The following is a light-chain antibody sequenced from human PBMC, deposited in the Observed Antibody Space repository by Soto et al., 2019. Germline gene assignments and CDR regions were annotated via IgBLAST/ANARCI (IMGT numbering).Light chain of an antibody. CDR3: QQYGSSHGYT. CDR1: QYVSSSY. Sequence: EIVLTQSPGTLSLSPGERATLSCRASQYVSSSYLAWYQQKPGQAPRLLIYGASSRATGVPDRFSGSGSETEFTLTISRLEPEDFAEYYFQQYGSSHGYTFGQGTKLEIK. J-gene: IGKJ2*01. V-gene: IGKV3-20*01. CDR2: GAS.